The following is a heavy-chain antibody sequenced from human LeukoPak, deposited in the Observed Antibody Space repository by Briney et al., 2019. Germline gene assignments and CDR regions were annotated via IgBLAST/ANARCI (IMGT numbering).Heavy chain of an antibody. V-gene: IGHV4-34*01. J-gene: IGHJ6*03. CDR2: INHSGST. CDR1: GGSFSGYY. D-gene: IGHD6-13*01. Sequence: SESLSLTCAVYGGSFSGYYWSWIRQPPGKGLEWIGEINHSGSTNYNPSLKSRVTVSVDTSKNQFSLKLSSVTAADTAVYYCARVGRIALKYYYYYYYMDVWGKGTTVTVSS. CDR3: ARVGRIALKYYYYYYYMDV.